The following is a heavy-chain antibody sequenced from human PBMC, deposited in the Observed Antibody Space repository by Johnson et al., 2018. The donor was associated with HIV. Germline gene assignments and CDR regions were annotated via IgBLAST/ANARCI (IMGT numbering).Heavy chain of an antibody. V-gene: IGHV3-33*01. J-gene: IGHJ3*02. D-gene: IGHD4-17*01. CDR2: IRYDGSNK. Sequence: QVHLVESGGGVVQPGRSLRLSCAASGFTFSSYGMHWVRQAPGKGLEWVAVIRYDGSNKYYADSVKGRFTISRDNSKNTLYLQMNSLRAEDTAVYYCARDVTKDAFNIWGQGTMVTVSS. CDR1: GFTFSSYG. CDR3: ARDVTKDAFNI.